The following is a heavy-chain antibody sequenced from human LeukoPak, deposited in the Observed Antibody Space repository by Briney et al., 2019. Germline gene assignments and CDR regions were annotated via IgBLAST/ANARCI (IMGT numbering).Heavy chain of an antibody. CDR1: GLTLSSYA. Sequence: GGSLRLSCAASGLTLSSYAMSWVRQAPGKGLEWVSIAFSDGRTFYADSVKGRFTISRDSSKNTVFLQMNSLRAEDTAVYYCARGDFVYWGQGTLVTVSS. V-gene: IGHV3-53*01. CDR2: AFSDGRT. J-gene: IGHJ4*02. CDR3: ARGDFVY.